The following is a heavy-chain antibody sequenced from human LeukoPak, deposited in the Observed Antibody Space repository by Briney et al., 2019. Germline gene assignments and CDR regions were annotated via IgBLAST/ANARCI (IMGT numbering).Heavy chain of an antibody. CDR2: IGGIGTYI. CDR3: ARDSEHSSSFAFDI. V-gene: IGHV3-21*01. D-gene: IGHD6-13*01. J-gene: IGHJ3*02. Sequence: TPGGSLRLSCSASGFTFSDYSINEVRQAPGKSLEWVSSIGGIGTYIYYADSVKGRFTISRDNAKNSPYLQINSLRAEDTAGYFCARDSEHSSSFAFDIWGQGTMVTVSS. CDR1: GFTFSDYS.